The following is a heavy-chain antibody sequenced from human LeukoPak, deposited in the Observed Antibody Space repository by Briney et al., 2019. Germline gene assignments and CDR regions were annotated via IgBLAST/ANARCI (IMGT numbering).Heavy chain of an antibody. CDR3: AKDPPGGVVGATEAGFDY. J-gene: IGHJ4*02. CDR2: ISYDGSNK. V-gene: IGHV3-30-3*01. CDR1: GFTFSSYA. Sequence: GRSLRLSCAASGFTFSSYAMHWVRQAPGKGLEWVAVISYDGSNKYYADSVKGRFTISRDNSKNTLYLQMNSLRAEDTAVYYCAKDPPGGVVGATEAGFDYWGQGTLVTVSS. D-gene: IGHD1-26*01.